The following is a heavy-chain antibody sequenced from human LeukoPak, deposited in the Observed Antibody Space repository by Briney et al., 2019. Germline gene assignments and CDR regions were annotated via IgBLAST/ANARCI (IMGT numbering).Heavy chain of an antibody. CDR1: GGSFSSYY. V-gene: IGHV4-59*01. D-gene: IGHD6-13*01. CDR2: IYYSGST. CDR3: ARVAAAGKNYYYYYYMDV. J-gene: IGHJ6*03. Sequence: SETLSLTCTVSGGSFSSYYGSWIRQPPGKGLEWIGYIYYSGSTNYNPSLKSRVTISVDTSKNQFSLKLSSVTPADTAVYYCARVAAAGKNYYYYYYMDVWGKGTTVTVSS.